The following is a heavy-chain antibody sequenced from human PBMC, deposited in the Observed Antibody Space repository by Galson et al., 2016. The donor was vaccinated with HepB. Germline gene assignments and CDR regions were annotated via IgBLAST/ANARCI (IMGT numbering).Heavy chain of an antibody. CDR1: GVLIGSGGYY. Sequence: TLSLTCTVSGVLIGSGGYYWSWIRRHPGKGLEWIGYTYHGGSPHYNPPLKSPVTISLDTSKNQFSLKMTSVTVADTAVYYCARRILYQPTYGMDVWGPGTAVIVSS. D-gene: IGHD2-2*01. V-gene: IGHV4-31*01. CDR3: ARRILYQPTYGMDV. CDR2: TYHGGSP. J-gene: IGHJ6*02.